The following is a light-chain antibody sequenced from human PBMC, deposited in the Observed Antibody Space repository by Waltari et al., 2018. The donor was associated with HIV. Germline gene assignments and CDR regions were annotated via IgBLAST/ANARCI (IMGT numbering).Light chain of an antibody. J-gene: IGLJ3*02. CDR1: QNDLGYYNY. CDR2: DVD. CDR3: CSYTTSGTWV. Sequence: QSALTQPASVSESPGQSITVSCSGTQNDLGYYNYVSWFLHHADKPPQLVIFDVDKRPSGVSDRFSASKSGRTASLTIFGLQPDDEGDYFCCSYTTSGTWVFGGGTRVTV. V-gene: IGLV2-14*03.